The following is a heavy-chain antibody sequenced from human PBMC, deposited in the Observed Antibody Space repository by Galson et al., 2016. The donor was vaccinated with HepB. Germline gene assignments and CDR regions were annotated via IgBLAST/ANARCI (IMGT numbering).Heavy chain of an antibody. CDR1: GFTFEDFA. CDR2: ISWNGGTI. J-gene: IGHJ4*02. D-gene: IGHD3-10*01. V-gene: IGHV3-9*01. Sequence: SLRLSCAVSGFTFEDFAMHRVRQAPGKGLEWVSVISWNGGTIGYADSVMGRFMISRDNAKNSLDLQMNSLRPEDTALYFCVKDLVRTVSGDFGFEDWGRGTLVTVSS. CDR3: VKDLVRTVSGDFGFED.